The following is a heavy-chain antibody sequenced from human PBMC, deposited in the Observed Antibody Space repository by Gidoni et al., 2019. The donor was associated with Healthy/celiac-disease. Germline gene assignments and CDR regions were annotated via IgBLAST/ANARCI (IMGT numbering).Heavy chain of an antibody. CDR3: AKYQYASGYYPTNAPYGMDV. V-gene: IGHV3-23*01. CDR1: GFTFSSYA. Sequence: EVQLLESGGGLVQPGGSLRLSCAASGFTFSSYAMSWVRQAPGKGLEWVSAISGSGGSTYYADSVKGRFTISRDNSKNTLYLQMNSLRAEDTAVYYCAKYQYASGYYPTNAPYGMDVWGQGTTVTVSS. D-gene: IGHD3-22*01. J-gene: IGHJ6*02. CDR2: ISGSGGST.